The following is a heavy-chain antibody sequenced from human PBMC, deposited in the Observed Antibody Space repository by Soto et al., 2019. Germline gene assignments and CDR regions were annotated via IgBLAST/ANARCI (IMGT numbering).Heavy chain of an antibody. J-gene: IGHJ5*02. D-gene: IGHD3-10*01. Sequence: EVCRRRSFSPSGCTFSSYGMHSIRTGPGKGLEWVAVISYDGSNKYYADSVKGRFTISRDNSKNTLYLQMNSLRAEDTAVYYCAKDGSGSYYEYNWFDPWGQGT. V-gene: IGHV3-30*18. CDR2: ISYDGSNK. CDR3: AKDGSGSYYEYNWFDP. CDR1: GCTFSSYG.